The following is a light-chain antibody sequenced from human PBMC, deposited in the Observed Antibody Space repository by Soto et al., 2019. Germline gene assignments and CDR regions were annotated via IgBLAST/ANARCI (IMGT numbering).Light chain of an antibody. V-gene: IGLV2-14*03. CDR2: DVT. Sequence: QSALTQPASVSGSPGQSVTISCTGTSSDVGGYNYVSWYQQHPGKAPQLIIYDVTNRPSGVSNRFSGSKSGNTASLSISGLQGEDEADSYCSSYTSRTTLVVFGGGTKLTVL. J-gene: IGLJ2*01. CDR1: SSDVGGYNY. CDR3: SSYTSRTTLVV.